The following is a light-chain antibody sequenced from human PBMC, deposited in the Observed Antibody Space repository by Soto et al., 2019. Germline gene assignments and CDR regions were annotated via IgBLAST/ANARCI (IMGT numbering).Light chain of an antibody. J-gene: IGLJ2*01. CDR3: ATWDGSLNGVV. Sequence: QSVLTQPPSLSEAPRQRVTISCSGSISNIGNNAVNWYQQLPGKAPKLLIYYDDLLPSGVSDRFSGSKSGTSASLAISGLQSEDEADYYCATWDGSLNGVVFGGGTKLTVL. V-gene: IGLV1-36*01. CDR1: ISNIGNNA. CDR2: YDD.